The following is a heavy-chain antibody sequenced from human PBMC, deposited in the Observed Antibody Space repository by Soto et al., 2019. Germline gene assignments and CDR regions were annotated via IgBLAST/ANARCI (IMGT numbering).Heavy chain of an antibody. CDR2: INHSGST. Sequence: TSETLSLTCAVYGGSFSAYSWTWIHQPPGKGLEWIGNINHSGSTNYNPSLKSRVTISVDTSKNQFSLKLSSVTAADTAVYYCARRESYDILTGYYHFDYWGQGTLVTVSS. CDR3: ARRESYDILTGYYHFDY. D-gene: IGHD3-9*01. V-gene: IGHV4-34*01. J-gene: IGHJ4*02. CDR1: GGSFSAYS.